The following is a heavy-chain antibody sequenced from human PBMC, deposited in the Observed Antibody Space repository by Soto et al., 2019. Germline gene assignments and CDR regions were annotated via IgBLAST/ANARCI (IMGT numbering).Heavy chain of an antibody. J-gene: IGHJ4*02. CDR2: ISGSGGST. Sequence: EVQLLESGGGLVQPGGSLRLSCAVSGFTFSSYAMSWVRQAPGKGLEWVSAISGSGGSTYYADSVKGRFTISRDNSKNTLYLQMNSLRAEDTAVYYCAKARISSGWSNDYWGQGTLVTVSS. D-gene: IGHD6-19*01. CDR3: AKARISSGWSNDY. CDR1: GFTFSSYA. V-gene: IGHV3-23*01.